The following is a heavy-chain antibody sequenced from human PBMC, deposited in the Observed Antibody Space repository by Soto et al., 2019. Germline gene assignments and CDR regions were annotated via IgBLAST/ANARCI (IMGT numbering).Heavy chain of an antibody. CDR3: ARARSGYGYSSGYYGMDV. Sequence: SETLSLTCTASGGSISSYYWSWIRQPPGKVLEWIGYIYYSGSTNYNPSLKSRVTISVDTSKNQFSLKLSSVTAADTAVYYCARARSGYGYSSGYYGMDVWGQGTTVTVSS. D-gene: IGHD6-19*01. CDR1: GGSISSYY. J-gene: IGHJ6*02. CDR2: IYYSGST. V-gene: IGHV4-59*01.